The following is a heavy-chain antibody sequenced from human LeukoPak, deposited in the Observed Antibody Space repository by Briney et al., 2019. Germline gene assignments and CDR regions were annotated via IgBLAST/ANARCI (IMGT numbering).Heavy chain of an antibody. CDR3: TRDLNPYSSSWYIPRY. D-gene: IGHD6-13*01. J-gene: IGHJ4*02. CDR2: ISYDGSNK. V-gene: IGHV3-30-3*01. Sequence: GRSLRLSCAASGFTFSSYAMHWVRQAPGKGLEWVAVISYDGSNKYYADSVKGRFTISRDNSKNTLYLQMNSLRAEDTAVYYCTRDLNPYSSSWYIPRYWGQGTLVSVYS. CDR1: GFTFSSYA.